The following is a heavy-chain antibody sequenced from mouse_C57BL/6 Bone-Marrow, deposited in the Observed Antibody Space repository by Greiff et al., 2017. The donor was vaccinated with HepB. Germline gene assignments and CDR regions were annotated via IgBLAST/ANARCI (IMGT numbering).Heavy chain of an antibody. J-gene: IGHJ4*01. CDR2: IDPSDSET. D-gene: IGHD1-1*01. CDR3: ARSDYGSSFYYAMDY. V-gene: IGHV1-52*01. Sequence: VQLQQPGAELVRPGSSVKLSCKASGYTFTSYWMHWVKQRPIQGLEWIGNIDPSDSETHYNQKFKDKATLTVDKSSSTAYMQLSSLTSEDSAVYYCARSDYGSSFYYAMDYWGQGTTLTVSS. CDR1: GYTFTSYW.